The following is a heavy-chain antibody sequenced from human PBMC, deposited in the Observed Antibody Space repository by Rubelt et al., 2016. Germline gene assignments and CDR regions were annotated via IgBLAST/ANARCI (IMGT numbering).Heavy chain of an antibody. Sequence: GEGLEWIGSIYYSGSTYYNPSLKSRVTISVDTSKNQFSLKLSSVTAADTAVYYCARHRSYGPLDAFDIWGQGTMVTVSS. CDR2: IYYSGST. J-gene: IGHJ3*02. CDR3: ARHRSYGPLDAFDI. V-gene: IGHV4-39*01. D-gene: IGHD5-18*01.